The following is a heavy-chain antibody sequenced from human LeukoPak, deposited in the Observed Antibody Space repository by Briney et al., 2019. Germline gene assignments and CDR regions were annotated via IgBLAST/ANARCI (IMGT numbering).Heavy chain of an antibody. Sequence: ASVKVSCKASGYTFTSYYIHWVRQAPGQGLECMGIINPSGGSTSYAQKFQGRVTMTRDTSTSTVYMELSSLRSEDTAVYYCARDQRYWEWFGVSPYYYYYYMDVWGKGTTVTISS. J-gene: IGHJ6*03. CDR1: GYTFTSYY. D-gene: IGHD3-10*01. CDR2: INPSGGST. V-gene: IGHV1-46*01. CDR3: ARDQRYWEWFGVSPYYYYYYMDV.